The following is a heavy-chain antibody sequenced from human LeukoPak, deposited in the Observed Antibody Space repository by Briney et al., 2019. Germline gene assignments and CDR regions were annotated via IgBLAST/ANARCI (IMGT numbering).Heavy chain of an antibody. CDR3: ARGQGPYNWFDP. CDR1: GGTFSSYA. V-gene: IGHV1-69*04. CDR2: IIPILGIA. J-gene: IGHJ5*02. Sequence: ASVKVSCKASGGTFSSYAISWVRQAPGQGLEWMGRIIPILGIANYAQKFQGRVTITADKSTSTAYMELSSLRSEDTAVYYCARGQGPYNWFDPWGQGTLVTVSS.